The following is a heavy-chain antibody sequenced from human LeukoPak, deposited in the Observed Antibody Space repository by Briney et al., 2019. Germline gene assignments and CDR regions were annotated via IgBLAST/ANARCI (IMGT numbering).Heavy chain of an antibody. CDR3: ATHPYCSGGSCQLNYYYYIDV. V-gene: IGHV3-23*01. J-gene: IGHJ6*03. CDR1: GFTFSSYA. CDR2: ITGSGINP. D-gene: IGHD2-15*01. Sequence: PGGSLRLSCAASGFTFSSYAMSWVRQAPGKGLEWVSGITGSGINPQSADSVKGRFTISRDNSKNMLSLQMDSLRAEDTAVYYCATHPYCSGGSCQLNYYYYIDVWGKGTTVTVSS.